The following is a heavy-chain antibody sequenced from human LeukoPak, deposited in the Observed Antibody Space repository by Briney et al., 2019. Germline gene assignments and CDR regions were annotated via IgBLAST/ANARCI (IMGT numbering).Heavy chain of an antibody. Sequence: ASVKVSCKASGYTFTSYAMHWVRQAPGQRLEWMGWMNPNSGNTGYAQKFQGRVTITRNTSISTAYMELSSLRSEDTAVYYCARGDYMDVWGKGTTVTVSS. CDR3: ARGDYMDV. CDR1: GYTFTSYA. J-gene: IGHJ6*03. CDR2: MNPNSGNT. V-gene: IGHV1-8*03.